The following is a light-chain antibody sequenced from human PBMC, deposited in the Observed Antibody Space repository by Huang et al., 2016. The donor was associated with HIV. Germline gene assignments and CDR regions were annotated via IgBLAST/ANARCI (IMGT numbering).Light chain of an antibody. V-gene: IGKV3-11*01. CDR2: DAS. CDR3: QQRTNWPWT. J-gene: IGKJ1*01. CDR1: QSVSSH. Sequence: EIVLTQSPATLALCPGGRATLSCRASQSVSSHLAWYQQKPGQAPRLLIYDASNRATGITAWFSGSGAGTDFTLTISSLKPEDFAVYYCQQRTNWPWTFGQGTKVEIK.